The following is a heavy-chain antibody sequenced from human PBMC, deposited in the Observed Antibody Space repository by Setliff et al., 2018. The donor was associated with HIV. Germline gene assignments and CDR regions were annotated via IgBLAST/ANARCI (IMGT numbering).Heavy chain of an antibody. J-gene: IGHJ4*02. CDR1: KFIFSTYW. Sequence: GGSLRLSCTTSKFIFSTYWMHWVRQGPGKGLVWVSRINSDGSNTMYADPVKGRFTISRDKSKNTVYLQMYSLRAEDTALYYCAKDRVGYCSSISCPGGFDYWGQGTLVTVSS. CDR2: INSDGSNT. D-gene: IGHD2-2*03. CDR3: AKDRVGYCSSISCPGGFDY. V-gene: IGHV3-74*03.